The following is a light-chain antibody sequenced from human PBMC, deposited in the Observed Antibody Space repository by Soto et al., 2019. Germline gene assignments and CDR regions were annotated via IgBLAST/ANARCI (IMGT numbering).Light chain of an antibody. CDR3: QQRGDWPPIT. CDR2: NAS. J-gene: IGKJ5*01. Sequence: EIVLTQPPATLSLSPGERAILSCRASQSVSTFLAWFQQKPGQPPRLLIYNASNRTTGIPARFSGSGSGTDFTLTISSLEPEDFAVYYCQQRGDWPPITFGQGTRLEIK. V-gene: IGKV3-11*01. CDR1: QSVSTF.